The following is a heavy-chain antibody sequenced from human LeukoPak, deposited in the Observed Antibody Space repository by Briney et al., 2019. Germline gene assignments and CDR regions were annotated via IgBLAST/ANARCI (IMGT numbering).Heavy chain of an antibody. V-gene: IGHV3-74*01. D-gene: IGHD3-22*01. CDR3: ARGPYVRNYYDSSGYHPFDY. Sequence: GGSLRLSCAASGFTFSGFWMHWVRQAPGKGLVWVSCISFDGSDATYADSVKGRFTISRDNAKNSLYLQMNSLRAEDTAVYYCARGPYVRNYYDSSGYHPFDYWSQGTLVTVSS. CDR2: ISFDGSDA. CDR1: GFTFSGFW. J-gene: IGHJ4*02.